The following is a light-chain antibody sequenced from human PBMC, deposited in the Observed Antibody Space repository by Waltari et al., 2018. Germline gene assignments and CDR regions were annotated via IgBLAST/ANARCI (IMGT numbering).Light chain of an antibody. Sequence: QSVLTQPPSVSGAPRQRVTISCSGSSSHTGHNSVNWYQQLPGKPPKLLIYYDDLLSSGVSDRFSGSKSGTSASLAIAGLQSEDEAHYYCAAWDASLSSWLFGGGTKLTVL. CDR2: YDD. J-gene: IGLJ3*02. CDR3: AAWDASLSSWL. CDR1: SSHTGHNS. V-gene: IGLV1-36*01.